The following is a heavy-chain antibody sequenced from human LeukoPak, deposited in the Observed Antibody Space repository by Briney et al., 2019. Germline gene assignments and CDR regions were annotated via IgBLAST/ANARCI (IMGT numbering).Heavy chain of an antibody. CDR3: ARERSGGYFDY. CDR1: GFTFSTYA. Sequence: GGSLRLSCAASGFTFSTYAMNWVRQAPGKGLEWVSLISGSGGNSYYADSVKGRFTISRDNSKNTLYLQMNSLRAEDTAVYYCARERSGGYFDYWGQGTLVTVSS. V-gene: IGHV3-23*01. CDR2: ISGSGGNS. D-gene: IGHD3-10*01. J-gene: IGHJ4*02.